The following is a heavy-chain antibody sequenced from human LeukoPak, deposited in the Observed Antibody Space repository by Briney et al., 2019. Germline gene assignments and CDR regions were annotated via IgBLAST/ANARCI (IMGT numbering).Heavy chain of an antibody. J-gene: IGHJ4*02. CDR3: ARASVGPYFDY. V-gene: IGHV4-59*01. CDR1: GGSISSYY. CDR2: IYYSGST. Sequence: SETLSLTRTVSGGSISSYYWSWIRQPLGKGLEWIGYIYYSGSTNYNPSLKSRVTISVDTSKNQFSLKLSSVTAADTAVYYCARASVGPYFDYWGQGTLVTVSS. D-gene: IGHD2-2*01.